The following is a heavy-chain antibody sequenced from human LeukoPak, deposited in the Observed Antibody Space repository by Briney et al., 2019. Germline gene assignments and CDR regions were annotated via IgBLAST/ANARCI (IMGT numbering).Heavy chain of an antibody. D-gene: IGHD2-2*01. V-gene: IGHV4-39*01. CDR3: ARGFSPVRVPRDRRYQPLRYYFDY. Sequence: SETLSRTCTVYGCSISSSSCYWGWIRQPPGRGLECIASIYYSESTYNNPSLKSRVTISVDTSKNQFSLKLSSVTAADTAVYYCARGFSPVRVPRDRRYQPLRYYFDYWGQGTLVTVSS. CDR1: GCSISSSSCY. CDR2: IYYSEST. J-gene: IGHJ4*02.